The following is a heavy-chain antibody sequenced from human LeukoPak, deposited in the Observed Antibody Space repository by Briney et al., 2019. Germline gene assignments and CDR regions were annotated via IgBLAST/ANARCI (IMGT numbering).Heavy chain of an antibody. D-gene: IGHD4/OR15-4a*01. CDR2: IYTSGTT. CDR3: GGGTSAMVARDY. Sequence: SETLSLSCTVSGGSISSGSNYWSWIRQPAGKELEWFGRIYTSGTTNYNPSLKSRVTISVDTSKNQFSLKLSSVTAADTAVYYCGGGTSAMVARDYWGQGTLVTVSS. V-gene: IGHV4-61*02. CDR1: GGSISSGSNY. J-gene: IGHJ4*02.